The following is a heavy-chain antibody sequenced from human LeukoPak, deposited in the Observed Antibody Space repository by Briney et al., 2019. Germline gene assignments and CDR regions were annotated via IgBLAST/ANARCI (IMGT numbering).Heavy chain of an antibody. D-gene: IGHD3-10*01. CDR1: GFTFSSYW. V-gene: IGHV3-7*03. J-gene: IGHJ4*02. Sequence: GGSLRLSCAASGFTFSSYWMSWVRQAPGKGLEWLANIKQDGSEKYYVDSVKGRFTISRDNAKNSLYLQMNSLRAEDTAVYYCARGGYYGSGSYFSYWGQGTLVTVSS. CDR2: IKQDGSEK. CDR3: ARGGYYGSGSYFSY.